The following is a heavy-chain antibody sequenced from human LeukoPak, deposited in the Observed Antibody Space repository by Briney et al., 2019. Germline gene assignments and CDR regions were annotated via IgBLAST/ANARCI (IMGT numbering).Heavy chain of an antibody. D-gene: IGHD6-13*01. Sequence: PSETLSLTCTVPGAAISSGAFSWNWVRQPPGKGLEWIGYIYHSGSTYYNPSLKSRVTISVDRSKNQFSLKLSSVTAADTAVYYCARSYSSSWSIGPFDYWGQGTLVTVSS. CDR2: IYHSGST. J-gene: IGHJ4*02. CDR3: ARSYSSSWSIGPFDY. V-gene: IGHV4-30-2*01. CDR1: GAAISSGAFS.